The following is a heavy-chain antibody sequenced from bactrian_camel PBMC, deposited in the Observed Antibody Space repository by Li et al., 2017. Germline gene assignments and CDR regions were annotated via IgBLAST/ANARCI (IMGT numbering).Heavy chain of an antibody. Sequence: HVQLVESGGGSVQAGDTLRLSCTASVTFDVADMGWFRQRPGSECELVSFIRRDGSTYYTDSVKGRFTISRDNAKNTAYLQMNSLKTEDTAMYICAASGPEGDCYTGSRYWGQGTQVTVS. V-gene: IGHV3S55*01. CDR3: AASGPEGDCYTGSRY. CDR2: IRRDGST. D-gene: IGHD3*01. J-gene: IGHJ4*01. CDR1: VTFDVAD.